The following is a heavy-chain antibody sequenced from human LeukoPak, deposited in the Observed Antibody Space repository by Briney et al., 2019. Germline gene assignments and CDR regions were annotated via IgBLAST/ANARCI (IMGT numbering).Heavy chain of an antibody. J-gene: IGHJ6*03. CDR1: GGSISSYY. D-gene: IGHD1-20*01. CDR2: IYTSGST. Sequence: SETLSLTCTVSGGSISSYYWSWIRQPAGKGLEWIGRIYTSGSTNYNPSLKSRVTMSVDTSKNQFSLKLSPVTAADTAVYYCARDANKHGITGTQYYYYYYMDVWGKGTTVTVSS. CDR3: ARDANKHGITGTQYYYYYYMDV. V-gene: IGHV4-4*07.